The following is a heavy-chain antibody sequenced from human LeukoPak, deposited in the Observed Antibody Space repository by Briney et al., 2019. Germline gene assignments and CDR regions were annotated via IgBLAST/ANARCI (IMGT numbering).Heavy chain of an antibody. D-gene: IGHD2-2*03. CDR1: GFSFSNYA. CDR2: ISSSGSTI. V-gene: IGHV3-48*04. J-gene: IGHJ6*02. Sequence: GGSLRLSCAASGFSFSNYAMHWVRQAPGKGLEWVSYISSSGSTIYYADSVKGRFTISRDNAKNSLYLQMNSLRAEDTAVYYCARRALDNPYYYYGMDVWGQGTTVTVSS. CDR3: ARRALDNPYYYYGMDV.